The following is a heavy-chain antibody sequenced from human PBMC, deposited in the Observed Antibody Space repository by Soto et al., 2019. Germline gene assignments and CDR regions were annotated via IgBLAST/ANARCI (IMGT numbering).Heavy chain of an antibody. CDR3: ARRKGSSRYFYGLDV. CDR2: VHHTGTS. Sequence: QVALQQWGAGLLKPAQTLSLTCGVHGGSFNDYFWTWIRLTPGKGLEWIGEVHHTGTSYYNPSLRSRLTVAVATSKSQFSLTLTSVTATDTGAYYCARRKGSSRYFYGLDVWGQGTTVVVS. J-gene: IGHJ6*02. V-gene: IGHV4-34*02. CDR1: GGSFNDYF. D-gene: IGHD2-15*01.